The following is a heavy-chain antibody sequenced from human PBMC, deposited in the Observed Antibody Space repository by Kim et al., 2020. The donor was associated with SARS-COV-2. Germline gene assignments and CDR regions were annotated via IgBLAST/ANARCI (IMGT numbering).Heavy chain of an antibody. CDR1: GYSFTTYW. CDR2: IYPDNSDT. Sequence: GESLKISCKGSGYSFTTYWIGWVRQMPGKGLEWMGVIYPDNSDTRYSPSFQGQVTISADQSVNTAYLQRGSLRGSDSAVYYCARRSGAAWGQRTLITVSS. D-gene: IGHD1-26*01. CDR3: ARRSGAA. J-gene: IGHJ5*02. V-gene: IGHV5-51*01.